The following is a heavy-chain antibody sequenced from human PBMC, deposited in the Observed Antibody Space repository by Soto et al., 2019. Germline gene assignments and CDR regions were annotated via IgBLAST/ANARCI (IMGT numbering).Heavy chain of an antibody. CDR1: DGSFRGYY. D-gene: IGHD5-18*01. CDR3: ARGRGYSYGDRAYYFDY. V-gene: IGHV4-34*01. J-gene: IGHJ4*02. CDR2: INHSGST. Sequence: PSENLTFTCGVYDGSFRGYYWSWIRQPPGTGLEWSGEINHSGSTNYNPSLKSRVTISVDTSKNQFSLKLSSVTAADTAVYYCARGRGYSYGDRAYYFDYWGQGTLVTVS.